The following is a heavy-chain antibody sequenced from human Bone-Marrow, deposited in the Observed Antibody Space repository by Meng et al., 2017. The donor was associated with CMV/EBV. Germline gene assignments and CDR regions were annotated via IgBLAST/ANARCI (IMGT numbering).Heavy chain of an antibody. CDR1: GFTFTSYS. CDR3: ARDWIAARRGDYYGMKA. J-gene: IGHJ6*02. D-gene: IGHD6-6*01. Sequence: GGSLRLSCAASGFTFTSYSMNWVRQAPGKGLEWVSSITSSSYNIYYADSVKGRFTISRDNAKNSLYLQMNSLRVEDTAVYYCARDWIAARRGDYYGMKAWGPGTTVTVPS. CDR2: ITSSSYNI. V-gene: IGHV3-21*01.